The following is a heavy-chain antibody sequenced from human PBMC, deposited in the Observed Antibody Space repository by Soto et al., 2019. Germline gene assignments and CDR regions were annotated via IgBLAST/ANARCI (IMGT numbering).Heavy chain of an antibody. V-gene: IGHV1-2*04. J-gene: IGHJ3*02. CDR2: INPNSGGT. D-gene: IGHD1-26*01. CDR3: ARDLGVGATTGDAFDI. CDR1: GYTFTGYY. Sequence: ASVKVSCKASGYTFTGYYMHWVRQAPGQGLEWMGWINPNSGGTSYAQKFQGWVTMTRDTSISTAYMELSRLRSDDTAVYYCARDLGVGATTGDAFDIWGQGTMVTVSS.